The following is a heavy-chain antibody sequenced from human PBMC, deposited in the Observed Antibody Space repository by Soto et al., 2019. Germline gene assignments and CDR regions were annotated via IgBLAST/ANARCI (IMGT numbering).Heavy chain of an antibody. Sequence: QAQVVQSGAEVMKPGSSVKLSCKASEGTFNSYAIAWVRQAPGQGLEWMGGIIPYYNTLNYAQKFQDRVTITADDSTNTVYMELSSLRSDDTAVYFCASGASRWYPYFFASWAPGTLVTVSS. V-gene: IGHV1-69*01. D-gene: IGHD6-13*01. CDR3: ASGASRWYPYFFAS. J-gene: IGHJ4*02. CDR2: IIPYYNTL. CDR1: EGTFNSYA.